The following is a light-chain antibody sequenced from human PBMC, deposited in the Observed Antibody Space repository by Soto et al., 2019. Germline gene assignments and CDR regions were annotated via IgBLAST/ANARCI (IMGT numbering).Light chain of an antibody. CDR2: DAS. J-gene: IGKJ4*01. V-gene: IGKV3-15*01. CDR1: QGIGST. CDR3: HRYNNWPLS. Sequence: EIVMTQSPATLSVSPGEGATLSCRASQGIGSTLAWYQHKPVQTPRLLTYDASTGATGSPPRFIGSGPGPEFPLTINSLQSGDFAFYYCHRYNNWPLSFGGGTKGDIK.